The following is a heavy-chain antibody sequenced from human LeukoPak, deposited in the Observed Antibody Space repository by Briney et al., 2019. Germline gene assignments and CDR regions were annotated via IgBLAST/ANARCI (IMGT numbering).Heavy chain of an antibody. CDR3: ARGITSGPRRYDVRNFDY. V-gene: IGHV3-23*01. CDR2: ISGSGGST. Sequence: PGGSLRLSCAASGFTFSSYGMSWVRQAPGKGLEWVSAISGSGGSTYYADSVKGRFTISRDNAKNSLYLQMNSLRAEDTAVYYCARGITSGPRRYDVRNFDYWGQGTPVTVSS. D-gene: IGHD5-12*01. CDR1: GFTFSSYG. J-gene: IGHJ4*02.